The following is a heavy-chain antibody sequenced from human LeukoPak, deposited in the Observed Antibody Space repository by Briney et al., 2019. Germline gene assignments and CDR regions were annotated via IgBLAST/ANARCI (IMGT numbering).Heavy chain of an antibody. CDR2: IYYSGNT. CDR3: ARGSLSIANDY. J-gene: IGHJ4*02. CDR1: GGSISSYY. D-gene: IGHD6-6*01. V-gene: IGHV4-59*01. Sequence: PSETLSLTCTVSGGSISSYYWNWIRQPPGKGLEWIAYIYYSGNTNYNPSLKSRVTISVDTSKNQFSLKLSSVTAADTAVYYCARGSLSIANDYWGQGTLVTVSS.